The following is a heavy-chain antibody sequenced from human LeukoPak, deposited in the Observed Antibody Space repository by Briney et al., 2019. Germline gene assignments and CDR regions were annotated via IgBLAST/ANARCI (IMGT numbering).Heavy chain of an antibody. D-gene: IGHD5-18*01. CDR3: ARRGEAMDPFDY. J-gene: IGHJ4*02. Sequence: GESLKISCKDSGYSFTSYWIGWVRQMPGKGLEWMGIIYPGDSDTRYSPSFQGQVTTSADKSINTAYLQWSSLKASDTAIYYCARRGEAMDPFDYWGQGTLVTVSS. CDR1: GYSFTSYW. CDR2: IYPGDSDT. V-gene: IGHV5-51*01.